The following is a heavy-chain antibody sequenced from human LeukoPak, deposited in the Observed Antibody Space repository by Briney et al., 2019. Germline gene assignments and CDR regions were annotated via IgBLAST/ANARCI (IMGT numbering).Heavy chain of an antibody. J-gene: IGHJ1*01. V-gene: IGHV3-48*02. Sequence: GGSLRLSCAASGFTFSSYSMNWVRQPPGKGLEWVSYISSSSSTIYYADSVKGRFTISRDNAKNSLYLQMNSLRDEDTAVYYCARAAPYSSSFKYFQHWGQGTLVTVSS. CDR3: ARAAPYSSSFKYFQH. D-gene: IGHD6-13*01. CDR1: GFTFSSYS. CDR2: ISSSSSTI.